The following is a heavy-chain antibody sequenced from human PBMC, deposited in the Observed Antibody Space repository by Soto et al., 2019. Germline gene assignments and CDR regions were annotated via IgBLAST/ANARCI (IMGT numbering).Heavy chain of an antibody. V-gene: IGHV4-4*07. D-gene: IGHD1-7*01. CDR3: ARESGENWTYEAH. Sequence: PSETLSLTCTVSGAYVSYFSWSWIRQPAGKGLEWIGRITVNGITHYTPSFRSRVTMSMDTSRNQFSLNLQSATAADTALYYCARESGENWTYEAHWGQGTLVTVSS. CDR1: GAYVSYFS. CDR2: ITVNGIT. J-gene: IGHJ1*01.